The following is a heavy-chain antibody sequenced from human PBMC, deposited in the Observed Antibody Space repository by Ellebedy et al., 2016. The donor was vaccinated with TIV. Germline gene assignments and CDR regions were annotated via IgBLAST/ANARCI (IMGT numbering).Heavy chain of an antibody. Sequence: PGGSLRLSCEASGFPFSSYAMYWVRQPPGEGPEWVAVLSYDGRDEYNGDSAKGRFTISRDNSKNTVNLQMNSLRPEDTGLDYCARDGFSSFDLWGRGTVVTVSS. V-gene: IGHV3-30*01. CDR1: GFPFSSYA. J-gene: IGHJ2*01. CDR3: ARDGFSSFDL. D-gene: IGHD6-6*01. CDR2: LSYDGRDE.